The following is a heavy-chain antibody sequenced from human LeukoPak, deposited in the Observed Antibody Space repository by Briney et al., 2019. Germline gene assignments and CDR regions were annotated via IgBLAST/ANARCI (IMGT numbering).Heavy chain of an antibody. CDR3: ARLGWFGEFGY. CDR1: GGSISRGGYS. V-gene: IGHV4-30-2*01. Sequence: SQTLSLTCAVSGGSISRGGYSWSWIRQPPGKGLEWIGYIYHSGSTYYNPSLKSRVTISVDRSKNQFSLKLSSVTAADTAVYYCARLGWFGEFGYWGQGTLVTVSS. J-gene: IGHJ4*02. D-gene: IGHD3-10*01. CDR2: IYHSGST.